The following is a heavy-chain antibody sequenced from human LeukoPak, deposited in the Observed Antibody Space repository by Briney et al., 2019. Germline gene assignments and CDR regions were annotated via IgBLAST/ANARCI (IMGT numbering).Heavy chain of an antibody. Sequence: ASVKVSCKASGCIFISYYMHWVRQAPGQGLEWMGMINPTGGTTSYAQKFQGRVSLTSDTSTSTVYMDLSSLRSEDTAIYYCARDGGSSGYYGYWGQGTLVTVSS. CDR3: ARDGGSSGYYGY. J-gene: IGHJ4*02. CDR1: GCIFISYY. V-gene: IGHV1-46*01. CDR2: INPTGGTT. D-gene: IGHD3-22*01.